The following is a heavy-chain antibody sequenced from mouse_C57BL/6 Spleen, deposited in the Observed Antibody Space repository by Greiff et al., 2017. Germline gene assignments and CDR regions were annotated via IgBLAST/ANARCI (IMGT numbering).Heavy chain of an antibody. V-gene: IGHV5-6*02. J-gene: IGHJ3*01. CDR2: ISSGGSYT. D-gene: IGHD2-4*01. CDR3: ARPSYDYDEAY. CDR1: GFTFSSYG. Sequence: DVKLVESGGDLVKPGGSLKLSCAASGFTFSSYGMSWVRQTPDKRLEWVATISSGGSYTYYPDSVKGRFTISRDNAKNTLYLQMSSLKSEDTAMYYCARPSYDYDEAYWGQGTLVTVSA.